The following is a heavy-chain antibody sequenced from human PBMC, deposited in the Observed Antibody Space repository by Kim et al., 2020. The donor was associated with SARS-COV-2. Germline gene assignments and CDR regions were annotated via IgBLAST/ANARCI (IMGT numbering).Heavy chain of an antibody. V-gene: IGHV1-3*01. CDR2: NGNT. D-gene: IGHD3-16*01. J-gene: IGHJ4*02. Sequence: NGNTKSSKKVQGRVTITRDTSASTAYMGLSSLRSEETAVYYCAGGRPLFDYWGQGTLVTVSS. CDR3: AGGRPLFDY.